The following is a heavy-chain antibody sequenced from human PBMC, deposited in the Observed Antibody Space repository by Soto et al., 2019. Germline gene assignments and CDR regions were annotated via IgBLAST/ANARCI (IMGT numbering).Heavy chain of an antibody. Sequence: SLRLSCAASGFTFSRFELHWVRQAPGKGLEWISYISSSGSTAYYASSVEGRFTISRDNANNSVYLQMDSLRAEDTALYYCTRAAWFPYLSFYWGQGALVTGSS. D-gene: IGHD3-10*01. CDR2: ISSSGSTA. V-gene: IGHV3-48*03. CDR1: GFTFSRFE. J-gene: IGHJ4*02. CDR3: TRAAWFPYLSFY.